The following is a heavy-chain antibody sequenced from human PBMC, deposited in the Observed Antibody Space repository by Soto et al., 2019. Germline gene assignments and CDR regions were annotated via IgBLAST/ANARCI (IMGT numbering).Heavy chain of an antibody. CDR2: ISSSGGIK. CDR1: GFTLSNSG. CDR3: ARDHHEQMSFDW. J-gene: IGHJ4*02. V-gene: IGHV3-48*03. Sequence: VQLVESGGGVVQPGRSLTLSCEVSGFTLSNSGIHWVRQAPGKGLEWLSYISSSGGIKYYADSVKGRFTISRDNGKNSLYLQMNSLRVDDTAVYNCARDHHEQMSFDWWGQGTLVTVSS.